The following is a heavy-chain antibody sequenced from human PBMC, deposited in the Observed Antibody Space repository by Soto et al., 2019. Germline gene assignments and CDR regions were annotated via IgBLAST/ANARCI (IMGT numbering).Heavy chain of an antibody. CDR1: GFTFSSYA. J-gene: IGHJ5*02. D-gene: IGHD6-13*01. Sequence: EVQLLESGGGLVQPGGSLRLSCAASGFTFSSYAMSWVRQAPGKGLEWVSAISGSGGSTYYADSVKGRFTISRDNSKKTLYLQMNSLRAEDTAVYYCAKDRGYSSSWSRFDPWGQGTLVTVSS. CDR2: ISGSGGST. CDR3: AKDRGYSSSWSRFDP. V-gene: IGHV3-23*01.